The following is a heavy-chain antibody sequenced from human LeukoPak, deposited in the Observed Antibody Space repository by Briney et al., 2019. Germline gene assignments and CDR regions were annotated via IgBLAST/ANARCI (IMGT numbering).Heavy chain of an antibody. D-gene: IGHD5/OR15-5a*01. CDR2: IIPIVGTV. CDR3: ARGLQGGSTLDY. Sequence: SVKVSCKASGGTFSSYGLSWVRQAPGQGLEWMGRIIPIVGTVNYAQKFQGRVTITADKSTSTAYMEVSSLRSEDTAVYYCARGLQGGSTLDYWGQGTLVTVSS. CDR1: GGTFSSYG. V-gene: IGHV1-69*04. J-gene: IGHJ4*02.